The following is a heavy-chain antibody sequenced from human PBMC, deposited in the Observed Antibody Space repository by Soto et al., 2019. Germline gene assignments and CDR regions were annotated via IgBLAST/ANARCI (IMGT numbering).Heavy chain of an antibody. CDR2: ISYDGSNK. Sequence: QVQLVESGGGVVQPGRSLRLSCAASGFTFSSYGMHWVRQAPGKGLEWVAVISYDGSNKYYADSVKGRFTISRDNSKNTLYLQMNSVRAEDTAVYYCAKAGWDTAMVPFDYWGQGTLVTVSS. CDR1: GFTFSSYG. J-gene: IGHJ4*02. D-gene: IGHD5-18*01. V-gene: IGHV3-30*18. CDR3: AKAGWDTAMVPFDY.